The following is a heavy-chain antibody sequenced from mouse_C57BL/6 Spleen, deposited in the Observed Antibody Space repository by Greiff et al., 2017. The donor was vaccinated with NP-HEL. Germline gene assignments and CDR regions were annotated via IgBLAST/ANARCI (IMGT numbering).Heavy chain of an antibody. CDR3: ARQGIYYDYDGGYYYAMDH. V-gene: IGHV5-12*01. J-gene: IGHJ4*01. CDR2: ISNGGGST. CDR1: GFTFSDYY. Sequence: EVQLQESGGGLVQPGGSLKLSCAASGFTFSDYYMYWVRQTPEKRLEWVAYISNGGGSTYYPDTVKGRFTISRDNAKNTLYLQMSRLKSEDTAMYYCARQGIYYDYDGGYYYAMDHWGQGTSVTVSS. D-gene: IGHD2-4*01.